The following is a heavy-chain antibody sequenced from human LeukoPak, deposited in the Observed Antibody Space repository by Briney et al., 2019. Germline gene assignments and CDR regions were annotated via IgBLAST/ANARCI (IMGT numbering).Heavy chain of an antibody. V-gene: IGHV3-21*01. Sequence: GGSLRLSCAASGFTFSNYWMNWVRQAPGKGLEWVASISSSGSYIYYADSVKGRFTISRDNAKNSLYLQMNSLRAEDTAVYYCARDLNTSPVAATFWYWGQGTLVTVSS. D-gene: IGHD6-19*01. CDR3: ARDLNTSPVAATFWY. CDR1: GFTFSNYW. CDR2: ISSSGSYI. J-gene: IGHJ4*02.